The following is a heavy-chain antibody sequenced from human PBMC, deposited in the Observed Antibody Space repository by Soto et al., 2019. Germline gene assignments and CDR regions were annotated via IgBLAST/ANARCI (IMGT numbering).Heavy chain of an antibody. CDR1: GYTFTGYY. Sequence: QVQLVQSGAEVKKPGASVKVSCKASGYTFTGYYMHWVRQAPGQGLEWMGWINTNSGGTNYAQKFQGRVTLTKDTSLSTAYMELSRLRSDDTAVDYCARRRVATNNWFDRWGQGTLVRVS. CDR3: ARRRVATNNWFDR. J-gene: IGHJ5*01. V-gene: IGHV1-2*02. CDR2: INTNSGGT. D-gene: IGHD5-12*01.